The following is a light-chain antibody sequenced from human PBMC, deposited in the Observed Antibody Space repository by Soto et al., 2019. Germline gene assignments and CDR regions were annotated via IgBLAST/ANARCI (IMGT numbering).Light chain of an antibody. V-gene: IGKV2-28*01. CDR1: QSLLHSNGYKY. CDR3: MQALQTPLT. CDR2: LGS. Sequence: DIVMTQSPLSLPVTPGEPASISCRSSQSLLHSNGYKYLDWYLQKPGQSPQLLIYLGSYRASGVPDRFSGSGSGTDFTLKISRVEAEDVGVYYCMQALQTPLTFGGGTKVEI. J-gene: IGKJ4*01.